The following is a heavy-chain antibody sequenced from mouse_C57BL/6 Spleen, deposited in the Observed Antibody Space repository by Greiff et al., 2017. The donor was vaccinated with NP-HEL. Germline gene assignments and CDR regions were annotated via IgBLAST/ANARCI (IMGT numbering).Heavy chain of an antibody. V-gene: IGHV1-69*01. CDR1: GYTFTSYW. J-gene: IGHJ1*03. D-gene: IGHD1-1*01. Sequence: QVQLQQPGAELVMPGASVKLSCKASGYTFTSYWMHWVKQRPGQGLEWIGEIDPSDSYTNYNQKFKGKSTLTVDKSSSTAYMQLSSLTSEDSAVYYCARVITTVVANWYFDVWGTVTTVTVSS. CDR3: ARVITTVVANWYFDV. CDR2: IDPSDSYT.